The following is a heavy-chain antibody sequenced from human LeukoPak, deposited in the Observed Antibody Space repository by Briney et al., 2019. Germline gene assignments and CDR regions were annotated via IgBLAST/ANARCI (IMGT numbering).Heavy chain of an antibody. V-gene: IGHV3-74*01. CDR1: GFTFTNYW. J-gene: IGHJ4*02. D-gene: IGHD2-2*01. Sequence: PGGSLRLSCAASGFTFTNYWMLWVRQAPGKGLVWVSYICNDGSTTNYADSVKGRFTISRDNAENTLYLQMNSLRAEDTAVYYCAIYCGSATCYNSISATWGQGTLVTVSA. CDR2: ICNDGSTT. CDR3: AIYCGSATCYNSISAT.